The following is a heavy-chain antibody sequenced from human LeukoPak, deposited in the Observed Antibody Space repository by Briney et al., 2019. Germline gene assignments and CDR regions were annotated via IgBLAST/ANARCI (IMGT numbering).Heavy chain of an antibody. CDR2: ISSSSSYT. D-gene: IGHD2-2*01. J-gene: IGHJ4*02. Sequence: PGRSLRLSCAASGFTFSDYYMSWIRQAPGKGLEWVSYISSSSSYTNYADSVKGRFTISRDNAKNSLYLQMNSLRAEDTAVYYCARGTCSSTSCYGFDYWGQGTLVTVSS. CDR3: ARGTCSSTSCYGFDY. CDR1: GFTFSDYY. V-gene: IGHV3-11*05.